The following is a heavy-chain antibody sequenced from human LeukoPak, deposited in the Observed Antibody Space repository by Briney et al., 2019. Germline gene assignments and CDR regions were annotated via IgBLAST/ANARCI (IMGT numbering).Heavy chain of an antibody. CDR1: GGTFSSYA. D-gene: IGHD6-13*01. CDR2: IIPIFGTA. CDR3: ARGHLGRYSSSWGTFDY. V-gene: IGHV1-69*13. J-gene: IGHJ4*02. Sequence: SVKVSCKASGGTFSSYAISWVRQAPGQGLEWMGGIIPIFGTANYAQKLQGRVTITADESTSTAYMELSSLRSEDTAVYYCARGHLGRYSSSWGTFDYWGQGTLVTVSS.